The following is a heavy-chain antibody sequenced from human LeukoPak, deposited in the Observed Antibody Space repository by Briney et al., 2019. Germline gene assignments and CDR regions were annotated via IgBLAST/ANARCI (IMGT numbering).Heavy chain of an antibody. Sequence: GGSLRLSCAASGFTFSSYSMNWVRQAPGKGLEWVSSISSSSSYIYYADSVKGRFTISRDNAKNSLYLQMNSLRAEDTAVYYCARESELLSGLDYWGQGTLVTVSS. CDR2: ISSSSSYI. V-gene: IGHV3-21*01. D-gene: IGHD1-26*01. CDR1: GFTFSSYS. CDR3: ARESELLSGLDY. J-gene: IGHJ4*02.